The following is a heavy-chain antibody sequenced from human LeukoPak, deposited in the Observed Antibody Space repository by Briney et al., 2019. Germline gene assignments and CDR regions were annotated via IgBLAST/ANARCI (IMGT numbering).Heavy chain of an antibody. CDR2: IIPVFGTA. J-gene: IGHJ4*02. D-gene: IGHD1-26*01. Sequence: SVKVSCKASGGTFSTYVISWVRQAPGQGLEWMGGIIPVFGTANYAEKFQDRVTITADKSTSTAYMELSSLRSDDTAVYYCARAGPLYSGGFLGLWGQGTLVTVSS. CDR3: ARAGPLYSGGFLGL. CDR1: GGTFSTYV. V-gene: IGHV1-69*06.